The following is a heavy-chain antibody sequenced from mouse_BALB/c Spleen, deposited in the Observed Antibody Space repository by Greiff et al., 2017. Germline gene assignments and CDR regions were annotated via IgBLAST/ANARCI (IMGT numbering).Heavy chain of an antibody. CDR2: IYPGNSDT. D-gene: IGHD2-4*01. J-gene: IGHJ3*01. Sequence: EVKLQESGTVLARPGASVKMSCKASGYTFTSYWMHWVKQRPGQGLEWIGAIYPGNSDTSYNQKFKGKAKLTAVTSTSTAYMELSSLTNEDSAVYYCTRPIYYDYPWFAYWGQGTLVTVSA. CDR3: TRPIYYDYPWFAY. V-gene: IGHV1-5*01. CDR1: GYTFTSYW.